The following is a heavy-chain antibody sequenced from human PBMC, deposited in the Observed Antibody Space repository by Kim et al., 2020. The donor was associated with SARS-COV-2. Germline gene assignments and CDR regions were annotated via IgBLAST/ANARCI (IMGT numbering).Heavy chain of an antibody. J-gene: IGHJ4*02. CDR1: GFTLSDHY. V-gene: IGHV3-72*01. CDR3: ARGYDYGDGFDH. Sequence: GGSLRLSCAASGFTLSDHYMDWVRQAPGKGLEWVGRTKDKANSYTTDYAASVKGRFSISRDDLKNSVYLQMNSLRTEDTAVYYCARGYDYGDGFDHWGQG. CDR2: TKDKANSYTT. D-gene: IGHD4-17*01.